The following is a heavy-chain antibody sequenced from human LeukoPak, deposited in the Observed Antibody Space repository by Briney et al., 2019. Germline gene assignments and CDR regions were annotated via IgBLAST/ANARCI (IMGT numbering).Heavy chain of an antibody. J-gene: IGHJ4*02. CDR2: IKQDGSEK. CDR3: ARDSSGWYLVYYFDY. Sequence: PGGSLRLSCAASGFTFSSYWMSWVRQAPGKGLEWVANIKQDGSEKYYVDSVKGRFTISRDNAKNSLYLQMNSLRAEDTAVYYCARDSSGWYLVYYFDYWGQGTPVTVSS. D-gene: IGHD6-19*01. CDR1: GFTFSSYW. V-gene: IGHV3-7*01.